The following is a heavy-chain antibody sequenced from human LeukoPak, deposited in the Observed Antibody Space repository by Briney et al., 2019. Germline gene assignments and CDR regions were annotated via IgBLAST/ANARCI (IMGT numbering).Heavy chain of an antibody. V-gene: IGHV4-39*01. D-gene: IGHD4-17*01. Sequence: YWGWIRQXPXRGLEWIGSIYYSGSTYYNPSRKSRVTISVDTSKNQFSLKLSSVTAAGTAVYYCARHSGDYANWFDPWGQGTLVTVSS. CDR1: Y. CDR3: ARHSGDYANWFDP. CDR2: IYYSGST. J-gene: IGHJ5*02.